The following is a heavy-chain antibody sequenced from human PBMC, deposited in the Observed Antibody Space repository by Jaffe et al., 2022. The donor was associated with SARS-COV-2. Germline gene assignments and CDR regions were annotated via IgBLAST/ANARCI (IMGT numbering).Heavy chain of an antibody. D-gene: IGHD2-2*01. J-gene: IGHJ6*02. Sequence: QVQLVQSGAEVKKPGASVKVSCKASGYTFTSYGISWVRQAPGQGLEWMGWISAYNGNTNYAQKLQGRVTMTTDTSTSTAYMELRSLRSDDTAVYYCARDWGYCSSTSCYLHWSPRYYYGMDVWGQGTTVTVSS. V-gene: IGHV1-18*01. CDR3: ARDWGYCSSTSCYLHWSPRYYYGMDV. CDR1: GYTFTSYG. CDR2: ISAYNGNT.